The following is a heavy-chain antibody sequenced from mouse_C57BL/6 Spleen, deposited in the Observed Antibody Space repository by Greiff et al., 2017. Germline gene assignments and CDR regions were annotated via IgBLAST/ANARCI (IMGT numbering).Heavy chain of an antibody. CDR1: GYAFSSYW. Sequence: QVQLQQSGAELVKPGASVKISCKASGYAFSSYWMNWVKQRPGKGLEWIGQIYPGDGDTNYNGKFKGKATLTADKSSSTAYMQLSSLTSEDSAVYFCARTDGYYVEYYFDYWGQGTTLTVSS. D-gene: IGHD2-3*01. CDR2: IYPGDGDT. J-gene: IGHJ2*01. V-gene: IGHV1-80*01. CDR3: ARTDGYYVEYYFDY.